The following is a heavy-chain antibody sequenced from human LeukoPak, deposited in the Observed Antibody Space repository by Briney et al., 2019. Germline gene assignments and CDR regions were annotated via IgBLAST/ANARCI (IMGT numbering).Heavy chain of an antibody. V-gene: IGHV3-30*02. Sequence: QPGRSLTLSCAASEFTFTTYGMHWVRQAPGKGLEWVAFIYYDGSNIYYVDSVKGRFTISRDNSKNTLYLQMNSLRAEDTAVYYCAKDSLRWSYFYYGMDVWGQGTTVTVSS. J-gene: IGHJ6*02. CDR3: AKDSLRWSYFYYGMDV. CDR1: EFTFTTYG. D-gene: IGHD4-23*01. CDR2: IYYDGSNI.